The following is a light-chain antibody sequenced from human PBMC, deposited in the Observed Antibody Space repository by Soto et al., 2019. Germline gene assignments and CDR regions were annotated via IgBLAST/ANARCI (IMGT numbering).Light chain of an antibody. Sequence: EIVMTQSPATLSVSPGERATLSCRASQSVYNNLAWYQQKPGQAPRLLIYGASTRATGIPARFSGSGSGTEFTLTISGLQSEDFAVYFCQKCNNWPPVTFGPGTKVDIK. CDR3: QKCNNWPPVT. V-gene: IGKV3-15*01. CDR2: GAS. J-gene: IGKJ3*01. CDR1: QSVYNN.